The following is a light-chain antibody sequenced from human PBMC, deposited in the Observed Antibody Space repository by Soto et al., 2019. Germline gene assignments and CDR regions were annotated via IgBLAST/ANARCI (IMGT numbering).Light chain of an antibody. Sequence: ILLTQSPGTLSLSPGERATLSCRASQSVSNNYLAWYQQKPGQAPRLLIYGASNRDTGIPDRFSGSGSGTEFTLTISRLQSEDFSVYYCQQYNNWPITFGQGTRLEIK. CDR1: QSVSNNY. CDR3: QQYNNWPIT. J-gene: IGKJ5*01. CDR2: GAS. V-gene: IGKV3-20*01.